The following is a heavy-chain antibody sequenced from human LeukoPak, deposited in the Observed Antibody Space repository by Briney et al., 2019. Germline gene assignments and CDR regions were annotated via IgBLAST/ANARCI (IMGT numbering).Heavy chain of an antibody. Sequence: ASVKVSCKASGYTFADYFIHLVRQAPGQGLEWMGRINPNTGGAEYVPKFQGWVTMNRDTSISTAYVEVNRLISDDTGVYYCARDLTSTSNWEFDYWGQGTLVIVSS. J-gene: IGHJ4*02. V-gene: IGHV1-2*04. CDR2: INPNTGGA. CDR3: ARDLTSTSNWEFDY. D-gene: IGHD1-26*01. CDR1: GYTFADYF.